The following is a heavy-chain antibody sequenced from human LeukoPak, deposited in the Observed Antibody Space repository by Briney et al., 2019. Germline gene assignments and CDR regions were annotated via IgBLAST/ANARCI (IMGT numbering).Heavy chain of an antibody. Sequence: SETLSLTCTVSGGSISSYYWSWIRQPPGKGLEWIGYIYYSGSTNYNPSLKSRVTISVDTSKNQFSLKLSSVTAADTAVYYCARDLYDFWSGPIGLDYWGQGTLVTVSS. V-gene: IGHV4-59*01. J-gene: IGHJ4*02. D-gene: IGHD3-3*01. CDR2: IYYSGST. CDR3: ARDLYDFWSGPIGLDY. CDR1: GGSISSYY.